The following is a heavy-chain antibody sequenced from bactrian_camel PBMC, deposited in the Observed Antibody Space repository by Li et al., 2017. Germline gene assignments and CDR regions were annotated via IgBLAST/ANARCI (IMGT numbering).Heavy chain of an antibody. Sequence: HVQLVESGGGLVQAGGSLRLSCTASGLTFDDYAMGWFRQAPGKQREGVAAIHTAYDSPFYADSANGRFTIARDNSKNTVFLQMNRLKPEDTAIYYCAADYDRRCMSGAQALGATFEAFTYWGQGTQVTVS. D-gene: IGHD3*01. V-gene: IGHV3S63*01. CDR2: IHTAYDSP. CDR3: AADYDRRCMSGAQALGATFEAFTY. J-gene: IGHJ4*01. CDR1: GLTFDDYA.